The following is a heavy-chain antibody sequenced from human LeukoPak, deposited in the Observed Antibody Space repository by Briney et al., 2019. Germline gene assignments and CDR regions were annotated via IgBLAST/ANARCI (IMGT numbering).Heavy chain of an antibody. CDR1: GGSFSGYY. D-gene: IGHD3-22*01. CDR2: INHSGST. V-gene: IGHV4-34*01. Sequence: PSETLSLTCAVYGGSFSGYYWSWIRQPPGKGLEWIGEINHSGSTNYNPSLKSRVTISVDTSKNQFSLKLSSVTAADTAVYYCARDRGTMTWFDPWGQGTLVTVSS. J-gene: IGHJ5*02. CDR3: ARDRGTMTWFDP.